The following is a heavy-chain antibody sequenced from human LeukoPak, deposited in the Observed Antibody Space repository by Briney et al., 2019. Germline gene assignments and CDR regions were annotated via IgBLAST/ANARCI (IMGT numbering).Heavy chain of an antibody. CDR3: ARVGVWGSYRTRGGY. V-gene: IGHV4-34*01. D-gene: IGHD3-16*02. CDR1: GGSFSGYY. Sequence: SETLSLTCAVYGGSFSGYYWSWIRQPPGKGLEWIGEINHSGSTNYNPSLKSRVTISVDTSKHQFSLKLSSVTAADTAVYYCARVGVWGSYRTRGGYWGQGTLVTVSS. CDR2: INHSGST. J-gene: IGHJ4*02.